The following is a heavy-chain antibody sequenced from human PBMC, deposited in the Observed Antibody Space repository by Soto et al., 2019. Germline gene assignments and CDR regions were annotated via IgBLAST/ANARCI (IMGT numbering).Heavy chain of an antibody. Sequence: PGESLKISCKGSGYSFTSYWIGWVRQMPGKGLEWMGIIYPGDSDTRYSPSFQGQVTISADKSISTAYLQWSSLKASDTAMYYCARRSDSSQDTAMSLDPWGQGTLVTVYS. J-gene: IGHJ5*02. V-gene: IGHV5-51*01. D-gene: IGHD5-18*01. CDR3: ARRSDSSQDTAMSLDP. CDR2: IYPGDSDT. CDR1: GYSFTSYW.